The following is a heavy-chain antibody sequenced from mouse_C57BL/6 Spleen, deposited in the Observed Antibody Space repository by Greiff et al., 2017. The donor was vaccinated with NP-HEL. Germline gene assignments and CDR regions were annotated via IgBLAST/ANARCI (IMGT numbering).Heavy chain of an antibody. Sequence: QVQLQQSGAELVRPGASVTLSCKASCYTFTDYEMHWVKQTPVHGLEWIGAIDPETGGTAYNQKFKGKAILTADKSSSTAYMELRSLTSEDSAVYYCTRGDYGSSSWFAYWGQGTLVTVSA. J-gene: IGHJ3*01. V-gene: IGHV1-15*01. D-gene: IGHD1-1*01. CDR2: IDPETGGT. CDR3: TRGDYGSSSWFAY. CDR1: CYTFTDYE.